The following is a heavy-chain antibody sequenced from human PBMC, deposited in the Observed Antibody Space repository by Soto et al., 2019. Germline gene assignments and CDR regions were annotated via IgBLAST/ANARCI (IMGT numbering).Heavy chain of an antibody. V-gene: IGHV4-39*01. CDR1: GGSISSSSYY. CDR2: IYYSGST. J-gene: IGHJ4*02. CDR3: AYFPGY. D-gene: IGHD1-26*01. Sequence: SXTLSLTCTVSGGSISSSSYYWGWIRQPPGKGLEWIGSIYYSGSTYYNPSLKSRVTISVDTSKNQFSLYLQMNSLRAEDTAVYYCAYFPGYWGQGTLVTVSS.